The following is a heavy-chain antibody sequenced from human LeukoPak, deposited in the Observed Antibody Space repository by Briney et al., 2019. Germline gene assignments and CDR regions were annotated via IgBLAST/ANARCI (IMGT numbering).Heavy chain of an antibody. V-gene: IGHV4-59*12. Sequence: PETLSLTCTVSGGSISSYYWSWIRQPPGKGLEWIGYIYYSGSTNYNPSLKSRVTISVDTSKNQFSLKLSSVTAADTAVYYCARDKFYDRGDEPGTFDYWGQGTLVTVSS. CDR2: IYYSGST. J-gene: IGHJ4*02. D-gene: IGHD3-22*01. CDR3: ARDKFYDRGDEPGTFDY. CDR1: GGSISSYY.